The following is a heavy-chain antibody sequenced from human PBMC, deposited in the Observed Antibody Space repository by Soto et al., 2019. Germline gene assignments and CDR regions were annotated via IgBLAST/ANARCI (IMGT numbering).Heavy chain of an antibody. CDR3: ARTSRFDY. J-gene: IGHJ4*02. CDR1: GGSFSGYY. Sequence: QVQLQQWGAGLLKPSETLSLTCAVYGGSFSGYYWSWIRQPPGKGLEWIGEINHSGSTNYNPSLKSRVTISVDTSKNQFSLKLSSVTAADTAVYYCARTSRFDYWGKGTLVTVSS. D-gene: IGHD6-6*01. CDR2: INHSGST. V-gene: IGHV4-34*01.